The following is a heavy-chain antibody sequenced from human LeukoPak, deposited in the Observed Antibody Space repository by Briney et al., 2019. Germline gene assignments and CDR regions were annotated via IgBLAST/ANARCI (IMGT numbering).Heavy chain of an antibody. CDR3: ARGNEWELRAFDY. J-gene: IGHJ4*02. D-gene: IGHD1-26*01. Sequence: KTSETLSLTCAVSGGSISSGGYSWSWIRQPPGKGLEWIGYIYHSGSTYYNSSLKSRVTISVDRSKNQFSLKLGSVTAADTAVYYCARGNEWELRAFDYWGQGTLVTVSS. CDR1: GGSISSGGYS. CDR2: IYHSGST. V-gene: IGHV4-30-2*01.